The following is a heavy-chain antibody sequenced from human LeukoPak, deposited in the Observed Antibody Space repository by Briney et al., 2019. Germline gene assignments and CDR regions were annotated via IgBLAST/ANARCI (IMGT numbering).Heavy chain of an antibody. CDR1: GYTFTSYG. V-gene: IGHV1-18*04. J-gene: IGHJ4*02. D-gene: IGHD4-17*01. CDR3: ARVLSYPVTTVIDY. CDR2: ISAYNGNT. Sequence: ASVKVSCKASGYTFTSYGISWVRQAPGQGLEWMGWISAYNGNTNYAQKLQGRVTMTTDTSTSTAYVELRSLRSDDTAVYYCARVLSYPVTTVIDYWGQGTLVTVSS.